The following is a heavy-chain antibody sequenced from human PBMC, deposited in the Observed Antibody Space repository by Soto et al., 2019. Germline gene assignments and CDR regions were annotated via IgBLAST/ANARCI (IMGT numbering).Heavy chain of an antibody. Sequence: GGSLRLSCAASGFIFENFGMSWVRQAPGKGLEWISSISGSGFKKYYADSVKGWFTISRDNSKSTVYLELNNLSAEDTAVYHCARNQGVELVPLATVDWFDPWGQGSVVTVSS. CDR2: ISGSGFKK. J-gene: IGHJ5*02. V-gene: IGHV3-23*01. CDR1: GFIFENFG. CDR3: ARNQGVELVPLATVDWFDP. D-gene: IGHD1-26*01.